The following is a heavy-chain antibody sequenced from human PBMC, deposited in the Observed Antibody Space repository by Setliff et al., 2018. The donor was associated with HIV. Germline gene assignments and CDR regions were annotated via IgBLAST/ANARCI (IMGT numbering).Heavy chain of an antibody. J-gene: IGHJ4*02. D-gene: IGHD4-17*01. Sequence: GGSLRLSCAASGFTFSSFGMHWVHQAPGKGLEWVANINQDGSEKYYVDSVKGRFTISRDNAKNSLYLQMNSLRPEDMGLYYCAKGGGTTVALAFNNWGQGTLVTVSS. CDR2: INQDGSEK. CDR1: GFTFSSFG. CDR3: AKGGGTTVALAFNN. V-gene: IGHV3-7*03.